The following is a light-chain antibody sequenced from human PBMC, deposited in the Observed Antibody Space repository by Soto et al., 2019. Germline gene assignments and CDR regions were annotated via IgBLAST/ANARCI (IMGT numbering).Light chain of an antibody. CDR1: QSVSGY. Sequence: EIVLTQSPATLSLAPGEIATLSFRASQSVSGYLGWYQQKPGQAPRLLIYDASNRAYGVPARFRGSGSGTNFTLTIASLEPDDFAVYYCQQRSNWPYLTFGGGTKVDIK. CDR3: QQRSNWPYLT. J-gene: IGKJ4*01. V-gene: IGKV3-11*01. CDR2: DAS.